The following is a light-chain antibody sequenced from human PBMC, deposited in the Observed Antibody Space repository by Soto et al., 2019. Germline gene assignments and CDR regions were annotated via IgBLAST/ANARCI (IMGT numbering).Light chain of an antibody. Sequence: DIQMTQSPSSLSASVGDRVTITCRASQSISSYLNWYQQKPGKAPKLLIYDASSLQSGVPSRFSGSGSGTDFTLTISSLQPEDFATYFCQHSYSSLYTFGQGTKLEIK. CDR2: DAS. CDR1: QSISSY. CDR3: QHSYSSLYT. J-gene: IGKJ2*01. V-gene: IGKV1-39*01.